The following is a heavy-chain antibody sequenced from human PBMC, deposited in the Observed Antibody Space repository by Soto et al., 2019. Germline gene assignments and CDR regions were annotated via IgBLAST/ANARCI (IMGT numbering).Heavy chain of an antibody. CDR1: GFTFSSYG. V-gene: IGHV3-30*18. CDR3: AKDFLSGYSNFACFCY. J-gene: IGHJ4*02. D-gene: IGHD6-13*01. CDR2: ISYDGSNK. Sequence: GGSLRLSCAASGFTFSSYGMHWVRQAPGKGLEWVAVISYDGSNKYYADSVKGRFTISRDNSKNTLYLQMNSLRAEDTAVYYCAKDFLSGYSNFACFCYWGQGTLVTVSS.